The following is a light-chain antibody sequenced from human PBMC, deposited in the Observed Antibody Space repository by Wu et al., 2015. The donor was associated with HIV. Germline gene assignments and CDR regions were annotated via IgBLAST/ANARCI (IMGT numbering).Light chain of an antibody. V-gene: IGKV1-13*02. J-gene: IGKJ3*01. CDR1: QDITSA. CDR3: QQFRSYPLT. CDR2: DAS. Sequence: AIQLTQSPSSLSASVGDRVTITCRASQDITSALAWYQQKPGKPPRLLIYDASSLQSGVPSRFSGSRSATDFTLTISSLQPEDSAAYYCQQFRSYPLTFGPGTKL.